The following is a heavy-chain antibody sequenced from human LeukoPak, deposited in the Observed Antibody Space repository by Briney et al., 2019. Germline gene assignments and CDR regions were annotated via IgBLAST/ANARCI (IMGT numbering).Heavy chain of an antibody. D-gene: IGHD4-17*01. Sequence: GGSLRLSCAASGFTFDDYAMHWVRQAPGKGLEWVSGISWNSGSIGYADSVKGRFTISRDNAKNSLYLQMNSLRAEDTALYYCAKDFHSDLTVTTCFNYWGQGTLVTVSS. CDR1: GFTFDDYA. CDR2: ISWNSGSI. V-gene: IGHV3-9*01. CDR3: AKDFHSDLTVTTCFNY. J-gene: IGHJ4*02.